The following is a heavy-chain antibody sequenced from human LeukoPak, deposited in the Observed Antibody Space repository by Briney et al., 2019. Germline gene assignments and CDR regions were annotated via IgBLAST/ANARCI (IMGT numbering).Heavy chain of an antibody. D-gene: IGHD6-13*01. Sequence: GGSLRLSCAASGFTFSSSWMSWVRQAPGTGLEWVANINQDGSEKYYVDSVKGRFTISRDNAKNSLYLQMNSLRAEDTAVYYCARGGRGSSWFDNWGQGTLVTVSS. CDR1: GFTFSSSW. CDR2: INQDGSEK. V-gene: IGHV3-7*01. J-gene: IGHJ4*02. CDR3: ARGGRGSSWFDN.